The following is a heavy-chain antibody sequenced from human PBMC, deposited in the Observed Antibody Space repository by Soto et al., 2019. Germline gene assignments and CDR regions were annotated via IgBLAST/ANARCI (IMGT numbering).Heavy chain of an antibody. Sequence: EVQLVESGGGLVKPGGSLRLSCAASGFTFSTYSMNWVRQAPGKGLEWVSYISSSSTYIYYADSVKGRFTISRDNDNNSLYLQMNSLRAEDTDVYYCLTAVDGSFAPDYWGQGTLVAVSS. CDR2: ISSSSTYI. V-gene: IGHV3-21*01. D-gene: IGHD6-19*01. CDR1: GFTFSTYS. J-gene: IGHJ4*02. CDR3: LTAVDGSFAPDY.